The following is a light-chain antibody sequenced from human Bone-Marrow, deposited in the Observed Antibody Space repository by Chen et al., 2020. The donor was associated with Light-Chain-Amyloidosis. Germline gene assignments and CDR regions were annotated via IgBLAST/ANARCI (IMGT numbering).Light chain of an antibody. CDR3: MQALQTSFT. J-gene: IGKJ3*01. CDR1: QSLLHFNGYNY. V-gene: IGKV2-28*01. Sequence: DIVMTQSPLSLPVTPGEPASISCRSSQSLLHFNGYNYVDWYRQKPGRSPQVLIYLGSNGAYGVPERFSGSGSGTDFTLKISRVEAEDVEVYYCMQALQTSFTFGPGTKVDIK. CDR2: LGS.